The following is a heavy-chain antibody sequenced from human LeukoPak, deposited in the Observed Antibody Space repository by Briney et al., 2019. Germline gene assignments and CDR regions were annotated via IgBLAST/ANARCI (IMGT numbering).Heavy chain of an antibody. Sequence: GGSLRLSCAASGFTVSSNYMSWVRQAPGKGLEWVSAISGSGGSTYYADSVKGRFTISRDNSKNTLYLQMNSLRAEDTAVYYCAKNIVDTAMVTVDYWGQGTLVTVSS. CDR3: AKNIVDTAMVTVDY. CDR1: GFTVSSNY. J-gene: IGHJ4*02. CDR2: ISGSGGST. V-gene: IGHV3-23*01. D-gene: IGHD5-18*01.